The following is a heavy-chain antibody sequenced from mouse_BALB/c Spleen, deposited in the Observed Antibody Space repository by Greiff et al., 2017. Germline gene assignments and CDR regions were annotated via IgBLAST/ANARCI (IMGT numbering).Heavy chain of an antibody. CDR3: NAGYDPFAY. Sequence: VQLQQSGAELVRPGASVKLSCTASGFNIKDYYMHWVKQRPEQGLEWIGWIDPENGDTEYAPKFQGKATMTADTSSNTAYLQLSSLTSEDTAVYYCNAGYDPFAYWGQGTLVTVSA. CDR1: GFNIKDYY. D-gene: IGHD2-3*01. V-gene: IGHV14-4*02. J-gene: IGHJ3*01. CDR2: IDPENGDT.